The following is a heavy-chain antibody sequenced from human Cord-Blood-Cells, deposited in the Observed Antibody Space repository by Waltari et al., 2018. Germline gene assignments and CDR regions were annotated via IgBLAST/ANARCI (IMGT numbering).Heavy chain of an antibody. Sequence: QVQLQESGPGLVKPSQTLSLTCTFSGGSISSGDYYCSWIRQPPGRGLEWIGYIYSSGSTYYNPSLKSRVTISVDTSKNQFSLKLSSVTAADTVVYYCARDEGGSGSFDYWGQGTLVTVSS. CDR3: ARDEGGSGSFDY. CDR1: GGSISSGDYY. D-gene: IGHD3-10*01. V-gene: IGHV4-30-4*08. J-gene: IGHJ4*02. CDR2: IYSSGST.